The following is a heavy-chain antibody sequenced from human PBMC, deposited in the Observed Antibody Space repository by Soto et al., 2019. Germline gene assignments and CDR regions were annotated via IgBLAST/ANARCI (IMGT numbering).Heavy chain of an antibody. CDR2: IYYSGST. CDR3: AGGTYYYDSSGYPDY. J-gene: IGHJ4*02. D-gene: IGHD3-22*01. Sequence: TEMLYPTCPVSGDPICSYYVSYRRHPPGKGLEWIGYIYYSGSTNYNPSLKSRVTISVDTSKNQFSLKLSSVTAADTAVYYCAGGTYYYDSSGYPDYWGQGTLVTVS. CDR1: GDPICSYY. V-gene: IGHV4-59*08.